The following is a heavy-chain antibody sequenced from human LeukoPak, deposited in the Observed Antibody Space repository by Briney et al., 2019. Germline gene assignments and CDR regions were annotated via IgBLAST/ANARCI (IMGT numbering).Heavy chain of an antibody. CDR1: GFTFSSYS. V-gene: IGHV3-9*01. J-gene: IGHJ4*02. CDR3: ARDGVLRIFDWLYYFDY. D-gene: IGHD3-9*01. CDR2: ISWNSGSI. Sequence: PGGSLRLSCAASGFTFSSYSMNWVRQAPGKGLEWVSGISWNSGSIGYADSVKGRFTISRDNAKNSLYLQMNSLRAEDTAVYYCARDGVLRIFDWLYYFDYWGQGTLVTVSS.